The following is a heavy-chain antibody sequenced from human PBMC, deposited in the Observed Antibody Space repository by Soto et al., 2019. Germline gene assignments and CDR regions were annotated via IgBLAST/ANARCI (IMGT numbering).Heavy chain of an antibody. Sequence: PGGSLRLSCAASGFTFSSYGMHWVRQAPGKGLEWVAVIWYDGSNKYYADSVKGRFTISRDNSKNTLYLQMNSLRAEDTAVYYCARYSSSYYYYYYGMDVWGQGTTVTVSS. V-gene: IGHV3-33*01. CDR2: IWYDGSNK. CDR3: ARYSSSYYYYYYGMDV. CDR1: GFTFSSYG. D-gene: IGHD6-6*01. J-gene: IGHJ6*02.